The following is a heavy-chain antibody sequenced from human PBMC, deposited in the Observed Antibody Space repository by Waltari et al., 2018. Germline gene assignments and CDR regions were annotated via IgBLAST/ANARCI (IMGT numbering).Heavy chain of an antibody. CDR1: GGSISSSSYY. CDR2: IYYSGST. V-gene: IGHV4-39*07. J-gene: IGHJ4*02. D-gene: IGHD3-16*01. CDR3: ARQSLMITFGGPRKPTDY. Sequence: QLQLQESGPGLVKPSETLSLTCTVSGGSISSSSYYWGWIRQPPGKGLEWIGSIYYSGSTYYNPSLKSRVTISVDTSKNQFSLKLSSVTAADTAVYYCARQSLMITFGGPRKPTDYWGQGTLVTVSS.